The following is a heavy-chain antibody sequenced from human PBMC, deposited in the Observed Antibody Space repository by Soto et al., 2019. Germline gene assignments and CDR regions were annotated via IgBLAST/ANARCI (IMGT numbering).Heavy chain of an antibody. CDR1: GFTVSSNY. J-gene: IGHJ4*02. D-gene: IGHD3-22*01. CDR3: ARDRLGSGGYYTWAF. CDR2: IYSGGST. Sequence: GGSLRLSCAASGFTVSSNYMSWVRQAPGKGLEWVSVIYSGGSTDYADSVKGRFTISRDNSKNTLYLQMNSLRAEDTAIYYCARDRLGSGGYYTWAFWGQGTLVTAPQ. V-gene: IGHV3-53*01.